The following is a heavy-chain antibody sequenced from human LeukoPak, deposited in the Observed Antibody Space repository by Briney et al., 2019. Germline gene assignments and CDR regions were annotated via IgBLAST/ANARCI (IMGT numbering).Heavy chain of an antibody. CDR1: GSSISSGGYY. J-gene: IGHJ4*02. Sequence: KTSQTLSLTCTVSGSSISSGGYYWSWIRQHPGKGLEWIGYIYKSGSTYYNPSLRSRLTISLDTSKNQLSLKLSSVTAADTAMYYCARDLGYYYDSPYFDYWGQGALVTVSS. D-gene: IGHD3-22*01. V-gene: IGHV4-31*03. CDR2: IYKSGST. CDR3: ARDLGYYYDSPYFDY.